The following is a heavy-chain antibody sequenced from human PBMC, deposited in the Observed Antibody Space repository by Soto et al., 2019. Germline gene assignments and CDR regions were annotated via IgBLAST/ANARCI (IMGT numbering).Heavy chain of an antibody. J-gene: IGHJ4*02. D-gene: IGHD3-22*01. Sequence: SDTLSLTCAVSGYPISYGYYWGWIRQSPGKGLEWIGSISQSGATFYNPSLKSRVTISVDTSKNQFSLRLSSGTAADTAVYYCARAPYYSDSSGFNFDYWGQGTQVTVSS. V-gene: IGHV4-38-2*01. CDR3: ARAPYYSDSSGFNFDY. CDR1: GYPISYGYY. CDR2: ISQSGAT.